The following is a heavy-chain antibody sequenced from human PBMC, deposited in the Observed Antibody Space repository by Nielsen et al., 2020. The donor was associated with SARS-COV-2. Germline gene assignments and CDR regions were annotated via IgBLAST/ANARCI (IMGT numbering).Heavy chain of an antibody. J-gene: IGHJ5*02. CDR3: ARDRGSSWSNHFDP. Sequence: ASVKVSCKASGYTFNKDFVHWVRRVPGQGLEWMGWINPTRGDPHYAQKFQGRVTMSRDTSISTAYMEMDRLTFDDTAVYYCARDRGSSWSNHFDPWGQGTQVTVSS. D-gene: IGHD6-13*01. V-gene: IGHV1-2*02. CDR2: INPTRGDP. CDR1: GYTFNKDF.